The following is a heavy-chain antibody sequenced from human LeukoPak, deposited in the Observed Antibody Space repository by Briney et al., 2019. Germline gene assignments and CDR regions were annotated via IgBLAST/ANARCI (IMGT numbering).Heavy chain of an antibody. J-gene: IGHJ4*02. CDR3: AKDLYMTTVIPGEFDY. Sequence: GGSLRLSCAASGFTFSSYAMSWVRQAPGKGLEWVSAISGSGDSTYYGDSVKGRFTISRDNSKNTLYLQMNSLRAEDTAVYYCAKDLYMTTVIPGEFDYWGQGTLVTVSS. V-gene: IGHV3-23*01. CDR2: ISGSGDST. CDR1: GFTFSSYA. D-gene: IGHD4-17*01.